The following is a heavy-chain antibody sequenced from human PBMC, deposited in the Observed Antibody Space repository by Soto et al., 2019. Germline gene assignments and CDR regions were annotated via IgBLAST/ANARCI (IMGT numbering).Heavy chain of an antibody. Sequence: LSCAASGFTFSDYPMHWVRQAPGKGLEWVAVISYDGRVKYYVDSVKGRFTISRDDSKNKLYLQMNRLRVDDTAVYYCARDFIVGAPDYFDYWGQGTLGTVSS. V-gene: IGHV3-30*04. CDR3: ARDFIVGAPDYFDY. CDR1: GFTFSDYP. D-gene: IGHD1-26*01. J-gene: IGHJ4*02. CDR2: ISYDGRVK.